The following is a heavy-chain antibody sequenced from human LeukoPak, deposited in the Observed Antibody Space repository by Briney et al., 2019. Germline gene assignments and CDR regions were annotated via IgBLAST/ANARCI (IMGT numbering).Heavy chain of an antibody. V-gene: IGHV3-23*01. CDR1: GFTFSSYG. Sequence: GGSLRLSCAASGFTFSSYGMSWVRQAPGKGLEWVSAISGSGGSTYYADSVKGRFTISRDNSKNTLYLQMNSLRAEDTAVYYCAKDYVAAEWWGAFDIWGQGTTVTISS. CDR3: AKDYVAAEWWGAFDI. J-gene: IGHJ3*02. CDR2: ISGSGGST. D-gene: IGHD6-13*01.